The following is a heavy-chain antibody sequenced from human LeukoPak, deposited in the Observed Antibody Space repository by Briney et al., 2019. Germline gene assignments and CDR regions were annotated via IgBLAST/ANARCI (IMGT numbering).Heavy chain of an antibody. CDR2: IDWDDDK. V-gene: IGHV2-70*11. D-gene: IGHD1-14*01. Sequence: SGPALVKPTQTLTLTCTFSGFSLSTSGMCVSWIRQPPGKALEWLARIDWDDDKYYSTSLKTRLTISKDTSKNQVVLTMTNMDPVDTATYYCARTTYTYYYYGMDVWGQGTTVTVSS. CDR3: ARTTYTYYYYGMDV. CDR1: GFSLSTSGMC. J-gene: IGHJ6*02.